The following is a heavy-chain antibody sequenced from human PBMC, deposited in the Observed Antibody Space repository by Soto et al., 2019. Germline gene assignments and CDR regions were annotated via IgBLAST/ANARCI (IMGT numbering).Heavy chain of an antibody. CDR1: GFTFSSYW. CDR2: IKQDGSEK. D-gene: IGHD3-22*01. V-gene: IGHV3-7*01. Sequence: PGGSLRLSCAASGFTFSSYWMSWVRQAPGKGLEWVANIKQDGSEKYYVDSVKGRFTISRDNSKNTLYLQMNSLRAEDTAVYYCARPGIYDSSGYYYPYFEYWGQGALVTVSS. CDR3: ARPGIYDSSGYYYPYFEY. J-gene: IGHJ4*02.